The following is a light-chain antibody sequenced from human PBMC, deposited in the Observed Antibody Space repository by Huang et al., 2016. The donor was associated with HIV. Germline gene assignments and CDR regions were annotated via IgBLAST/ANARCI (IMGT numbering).Light chain of an antibody. Sequence: DIVMTQSPDSLAVSLGERANIHCKSSQTILHDSDSMNYLAGYQQKPGQPPKLLIHWASIRKSGVPDRFIGSGSGTDFSIPISSLQAEDVAVYYCQQYYSSPFTFGPGTKVDI. CDR1: QTILHDSDSMNY. V-gene: IGKV4-1*01. CDR3: QQYYSSPFT. J-gene: IGKJ3*01. CDR2: WAS.